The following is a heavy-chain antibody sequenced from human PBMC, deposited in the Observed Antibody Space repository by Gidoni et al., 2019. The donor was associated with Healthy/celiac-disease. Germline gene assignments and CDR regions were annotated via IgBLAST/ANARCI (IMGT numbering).Heavy chain of an antibody. CDR3: ASRGVVEMATIFDY. V-gene: IGHV3-30-3*01. J-gene: IGHJ4*02. Sequence: QVQLVESGGGVVQPGRSLRLSCAASGFTFSSYAMHWVRQAPGKGLEWVAVISYDGSNKYYADSVKGRFTISRDNSKNTLYLQMNSLRAEDTAVYYCASRGVVEMATIFDYWGQGTLVTVSS. CDR2: ISYDGSNK. CDR1: GFTFSSYA. D-gene: IGHD5-12*01.